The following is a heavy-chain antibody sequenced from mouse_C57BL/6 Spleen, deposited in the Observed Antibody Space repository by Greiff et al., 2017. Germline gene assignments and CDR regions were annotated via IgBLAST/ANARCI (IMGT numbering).Heavy chain of an antibody. Sequence: VQLQQSGPELVKPGASVKISCKASGYNFTDYYINWVKQRPGQGLEWIGWIFPGSGSTYYNEQFKGKATLTVDKSSSTAYMLLSSLTSEDSAVYFCARSHYGNYVNYAMDYGGQGTSVTVSS. D-gene: IGHD2-1*01. J-gene: IGHJ4*01. CDR2: IFPGSGST. CDR1: GYNFTDYY. V-gene: IGHV1-75*01. CDR3: ARSHYGNYVNYAMDY.